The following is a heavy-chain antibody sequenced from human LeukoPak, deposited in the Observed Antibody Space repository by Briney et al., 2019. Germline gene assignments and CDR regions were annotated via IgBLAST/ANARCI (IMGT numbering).Heavy chain of an antibody. Sequence: PGGSLRLSCAASGFTFRDSAMDWVRQAPGKGLEWVSLISHSGANTFYADSVKGRFTISRDNAKNSLFLQMNSLRVEDTAVYYCARWAYFDYWGQGTLVTVSS. CDR3: ARWAYFDY. J-gene: IGHJ4*02. V-gene: IGHV3-23*01. CDR2: ISHSGANT. D-gene: IGHD5-24*01. CDR1: GFTFRDSA.